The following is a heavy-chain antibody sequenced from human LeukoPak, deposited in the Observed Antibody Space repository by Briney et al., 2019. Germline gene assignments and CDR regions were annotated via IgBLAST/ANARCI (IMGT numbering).Heavy chain of an antibody. J-gene: IGHJ3*02. Sequence: GGSLRLSCAASGFTFSSYWMHWVRQAPGKGLVWVSRINSDGSSTSYADSVKGRFTISRDNAKNTLYLQMNSLRAEDTAVYYCAREGAGIIPGAFDIWGQGTMVTVSS. D-gene: IGHD1-26*01. V-gene: IGHV3-74*01. CDR3: AREGAGIIPGAFDI. CDR2: INSDGSST. CDR1: GFTFSSYW.